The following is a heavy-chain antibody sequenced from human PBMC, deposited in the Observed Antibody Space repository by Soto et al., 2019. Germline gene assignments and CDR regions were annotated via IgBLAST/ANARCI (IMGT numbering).Heavy chain of an antibody. CDR3: AKERATTTAFDY. CDR2: STDNGGST. J-gene: IGHJ4*02. D-gene: IGHD4-17*01. V-gene: IGHV3-23*01. CDR1: GFTFSRDG. Sequence: GGTLRLSCAASGFTFSRDGMSWVRQSPRKRLEWVSLSTDNGGSTYYADSVKGRFTISRDNTKNTLFLQMNSLRAEDTAVYYCAKERATTTAFDYWGQGALVTVSS.